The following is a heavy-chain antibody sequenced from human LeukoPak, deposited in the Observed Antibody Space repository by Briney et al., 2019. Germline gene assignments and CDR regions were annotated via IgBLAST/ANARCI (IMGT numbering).Heavy chain of an antibody. Sequence: SETLSLTCTVSGGSISSGGYYWSWIRQPPGKGLEWIGYIYHSGSTYYNPSLKSRVTISVDRSQNQFSLKLSSVTAADTAVYYCARGGDFWSGYYNFDYWGQGTLVTVSS. D-gene: IGHD3-3*01. CDR3: ARGGDFWSGYYNFDY. CDR1: GGSISSGGYY. CDR2: IYHSGST. V-gene: IGHV4-30-2*01. J-gene: IGHJ4*02.